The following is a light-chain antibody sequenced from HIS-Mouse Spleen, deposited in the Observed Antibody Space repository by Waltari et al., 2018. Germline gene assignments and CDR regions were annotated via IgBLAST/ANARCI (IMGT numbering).Light chain of an antibody. CDR3: QQLNSYPPT. J-gene: IGKJ1*01. CDR2: AAS. V-gene: IGKV1-9*01. Sequence: DIQLTQSPSFLSASAGDRVTITCRASQGISSYLAWYQQKPGKAPKLLIYAASTLQSGVPSRFSGSGSGTEFTLTISSLQPEDFATYYCQQLNSYPPTFGQGNKVEIK. CDR1: QGISSY.